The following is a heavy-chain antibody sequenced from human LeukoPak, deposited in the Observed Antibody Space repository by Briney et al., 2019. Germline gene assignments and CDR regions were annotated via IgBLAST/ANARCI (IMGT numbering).Heavy chain of an antibody. CDR2: IDTNSGGT. D-gene: IGHD6-19*01. J-gene: IGHJ4*02. CDR1: GYTFTGYY. V-gene: IGHV1-2*02. Sequence: ASVKVSCKASGYTFTGYYMHWVRQAPGQGLEWMGWIDTNSGGTNYAQKFQGRVTMTRDTSISTAYMELSRLRSDDTAVYYCARDIVGGTVAGTFDWGQGTLVTVSS. CDR3: ARDIVGGTVAGTFD.